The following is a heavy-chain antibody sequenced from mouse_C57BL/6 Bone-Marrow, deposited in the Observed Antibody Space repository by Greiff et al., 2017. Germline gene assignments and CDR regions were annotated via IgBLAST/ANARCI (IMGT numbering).Heavy chain of an antibody. CDR3: ARSWYEAWFAY. D-gene: IGHD2-14*01. CDR2: INPNNGGT. V-gene: IGHV1-22*01. CDR1: GYTFTDYN. Sequence: EVKVVESGPELVKPGASVTMSCKASGYTFTDYNMHWVKQSHGKSLEWIGYINPNNGGTSYNQKFKGNATLTVNKSSSTAYMELRCLTSEASAFYYCARSWYEAWFAYWGQGTLVTVSA. J-gene: IGHJ3*01.